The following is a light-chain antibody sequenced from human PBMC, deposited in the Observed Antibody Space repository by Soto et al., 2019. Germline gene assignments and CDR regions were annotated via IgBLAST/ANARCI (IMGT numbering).Light chain of an antibody. J-gene: IGKJ1*01. V-gene: IGKV3-20*01. CDR3: QQYGSSPKT. CDR1: QRVSGSY. CDR2: GAS. Sequence: EIVLTQSPGTLSLSPGERATHSCRASQRVSGSYLAWYQQKPGQAPSLLIYGASTRATGIPDRFSGGGSGTDFTLTISRLEPEDFAVYYCQQYGSSPKTFGQGTKVEIK.